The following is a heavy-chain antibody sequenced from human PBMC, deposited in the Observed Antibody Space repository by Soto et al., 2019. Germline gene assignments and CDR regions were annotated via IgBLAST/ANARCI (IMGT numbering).Heavy chain of an antibody. V-gene: IGHV2-26*01. CDR1: GFSLKNARVG. CDR3: ARTLQQLHYYAMDV. CDR2: IFSNDEK. Sequence: QVTLKESGPVLVKPTETLTLTCTVSGFSLKNARVGMPWIRQPPGKALEWLAVIFSNDEKSYSTSLKSRLTISKDTSKSQVVLTMSNLDPLDTGTYFCARTLQQLHYYAMDVWGQGTTVTVSS. D-gene: IGHD6-13*01. J-gene: IGHJ6*02.